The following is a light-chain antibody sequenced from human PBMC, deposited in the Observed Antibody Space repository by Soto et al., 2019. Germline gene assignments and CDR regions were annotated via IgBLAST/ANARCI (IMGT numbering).Light chain of an antibody. CDR3: QQYGGSPYT. CDR1: QSVRSNY. Sequence: EIVLTQSPGTLSLSPGERATLSCRASQSVRSNYLAWYQQKPGQAPRLLIYGASSRATGIPDRFSGTGSGTDFTLTISRLETEDFAVYYRQQYGGSPYTFGQGTKLEIK. V-gene: IGKV3-20*01. J-gene: IGKJ2*01. CDR2: GAS.